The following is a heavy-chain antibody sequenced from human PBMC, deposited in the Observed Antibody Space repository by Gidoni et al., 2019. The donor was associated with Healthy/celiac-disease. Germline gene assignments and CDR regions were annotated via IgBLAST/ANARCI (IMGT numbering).Heavy chain of an antibody. CDR3: AREGRADDSSGKINWYFDL. Sequence: QVQLVQSGAEVKKPGSSVKVSCKASGGTFSSYAISWVRQAPGQGLEWMGGIIPIFGTANYAQKFQGRVTITADESTSTAYMELSSLRSEDTAVYYCAREGRADDSSGKINWYFDLWGRGTLVTVSS. CDR2: IIPIFGTA. CDR1: GGTFSSYA. D-gene: IGHD3-22*01. J-gene: IGHJ2*01. V-gene: IGHV1-69*01.